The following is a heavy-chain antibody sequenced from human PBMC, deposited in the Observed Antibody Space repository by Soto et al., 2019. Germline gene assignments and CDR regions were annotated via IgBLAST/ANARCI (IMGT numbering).Heavy chain of an antibody. CDR2: IYASAST. CDR3: AKDREEGYNFYYGMDV. Sequence: SETLSLTCTVSGASVNTYSWSWIRQPAGKGLEWIGRIYASASTNYSPSLKGRLTLSVDTSKNQVSLKLTSVTAADTAIYYCAKDREEGYNFYYGMDVWGQGATVTVSS. CDR1: GASVNTYS. D-gene: IGHD3-10*01. J-gene: IGHJ6*02. V-gene: IGHV4-4*07.